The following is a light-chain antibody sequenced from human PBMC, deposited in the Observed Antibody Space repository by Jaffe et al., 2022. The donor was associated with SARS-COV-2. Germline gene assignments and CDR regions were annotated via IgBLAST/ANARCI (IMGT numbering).Light chain of an antibody. V-gene: IGKV1-39*01. CDR1: QSVNDY. J-gene: IGKJ1*01. CDR3: QQSYDTIT. Sequence: DIQLTQSPSSLSASVGDRVTITCRASQSVNDYLNWYQQKPGKSPKLLIYAASTLQSGVPSRFSGSGSGTAFTLTIGSLQPEDVASYYCQQSYDTITFGRGTRVEIK. CDR2: AAS.